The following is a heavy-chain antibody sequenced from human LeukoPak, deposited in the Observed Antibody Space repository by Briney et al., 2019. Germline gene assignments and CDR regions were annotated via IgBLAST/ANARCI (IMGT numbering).Heavy chain of an antibody. CDR3: AKGSRDSRPYYFDF. J-gene: IGHJ4*02. D-gene: IGHD3-3*01. Sequence: GGSLRLSCAASGFTFSSYVMSWIRQAPGKGLEWASAIGGSGDATYYADSVKGRFTISRDNSRNTLYLQMNSLRAEDMAIYYCAKGSRDSRPYYFDFWGLGTLVTVSS. CDR2: IGGSGDAT. V-gene: IGHV3-23*01. CDR1: GFTFSSYV.